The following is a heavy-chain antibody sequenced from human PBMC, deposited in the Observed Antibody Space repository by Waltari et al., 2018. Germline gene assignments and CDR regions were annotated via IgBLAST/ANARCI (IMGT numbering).Heavy chain of an antibody. CDR2: SSVYNGNT. V-gene: IGHV1-18*01. J-gene: IGHJ6*03. Sequence: QIQLVQSGPEVKKPGASVKVSCKACGDTFTSFGTSWVRQAPGQGLEWMGWSSVYNGNTRYAEKIQGRVTMTTDTSTSTAYMELRSLRFDDTAIYYCAVGEGDSLLYYYMDVWGKGTTVTVSS. D-gene: IGHD2-21*02. CDR1: GDTFTSFG. CDR3: AVGEGDSLLYYYMDV.